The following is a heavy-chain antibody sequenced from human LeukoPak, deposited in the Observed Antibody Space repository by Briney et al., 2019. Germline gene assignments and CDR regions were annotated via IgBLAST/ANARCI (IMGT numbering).Heavy chain of an antibody. CDR1: GSSISSNYY. J-gene: IGHJ4*02. D-gene: IGHD1-26*01. CDR2: IYHGGGT. Sequence: SETLSLTCTVSGSSISSNYYWGWIRQPPGKGLEWIGTIYHGGGTFYNPSLRSRVTISVDTSNNQFSLKLTSVTAADTAVYYCARTYSGTSLFDYWGQGTLVTVSS. CDR3: ARTYSGTSLFDY. V-gene: IGHV4-38-2*02.